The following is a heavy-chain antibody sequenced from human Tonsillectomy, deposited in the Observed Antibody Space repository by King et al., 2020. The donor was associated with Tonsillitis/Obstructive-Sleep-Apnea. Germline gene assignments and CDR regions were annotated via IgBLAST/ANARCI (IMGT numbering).Heavy chain of an antibody. CDR1: GGSISSSNW. D-gene: IGHD3-9*01. CDR2: IYHSGST. CDR3: ARAKKEYCDILTGPKSRFFDY. Sequence: QVQLQESGPGLVKPSGTLSLTCAVSGGSISSSNWWSWVRQPPGKGLEWIGEIYHSGSTNYSPSLKSRVTISVDKSKNQFSLKLSSVTAADTAVYYCARAKKEYCDILTGPKSRFFDYWGQGTLVTVSS. J-gene: IGHJ4*02. V-gene: IGHV4-4*02.